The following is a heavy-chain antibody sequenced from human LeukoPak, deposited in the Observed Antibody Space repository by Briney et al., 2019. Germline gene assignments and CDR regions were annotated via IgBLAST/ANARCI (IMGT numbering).Heavy chain of an antibody. CDR2: IIPIFGTA. D-gene: IGHD6-6*01. Sequence: ASVKVSCKASGGTFSSYAISWVRQAPGQGLEWMGGIIPIFGTANYAQKFQGRVTITTDESTSTAYMELSSLRSEDTAVYYCARVEYSSSSVPLWHPEDWGQGTLVTVSS. CDR3: ARVEYSSSSVPLWHPED. V-gene: IGHV1-69*05. J-gene: IGHJ4*02. CDR1: GGTFSSYA.